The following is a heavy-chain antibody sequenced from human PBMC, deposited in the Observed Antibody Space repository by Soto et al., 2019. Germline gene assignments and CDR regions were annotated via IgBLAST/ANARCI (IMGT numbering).Heavy chain of an antibody. Sequence: GGSLILSCAASGFTFSSYSMNGVRQSPGKWLEWVASISSSSSYIYYADAVKGRFTISRDNAKNSLYLQMNSLRAEDTAVYYCARDPAGSNWYKSWFEPWGKGTLVSVSS. CDR3: ARDPAGSNWYKSWFEP. CDR2: ISSSSSYI. D-gene: IGHD6-13*01. J-gene: IGHJ5*02. CDR1: GFTFSSYS. V-gene: IGHV3-21*01.